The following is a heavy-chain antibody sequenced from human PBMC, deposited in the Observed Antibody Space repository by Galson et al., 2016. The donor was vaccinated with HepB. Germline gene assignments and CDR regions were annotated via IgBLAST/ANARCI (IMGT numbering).Heavy chain of an antibody. D-gene: IGHD6-19*01. Sequence: QSGAEVKNPGESLKISCKVSGYTFTSYWIGWVRQMPGKGLEWMGIIYPSDSDTKYSPSFQGQVTISVDKPISTAFLQWASLKASDTAIYYCARQFKSGWYGFGDSWGQGTLVTVSS. V-gene: IGHV5-51*01. CDR2: IYPSDSDT. J-gene: IGHJ4*02. CDR3: ARQFKSGWYGFGDS. CDR1: GYTFTSYW.